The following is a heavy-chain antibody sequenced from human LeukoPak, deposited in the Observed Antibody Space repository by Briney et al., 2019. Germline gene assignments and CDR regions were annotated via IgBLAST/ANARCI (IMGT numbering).Heavy chain of an antibody. CDR1: GFTLSIYA. D-gene: IGHD5-12*01. Sequence: GGSLRLSCAASGFTLSIYATSWVRQAPGKGLEWVSAISGSGYSTYYADSVKGRFTISRDNSKNTLYLQMNSLRAEDTAVYYCAKEAGYSGYDYPDYWGQGTLVTVSS. V-gene: IGHV3-23*01. CDR3: AKEAGYSGYDYPDY. CDR2: ISGSGYST. J-gene: IGHJ4*02.